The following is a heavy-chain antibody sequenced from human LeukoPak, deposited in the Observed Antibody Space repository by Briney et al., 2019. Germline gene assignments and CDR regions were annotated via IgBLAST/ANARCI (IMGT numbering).Heavy chain of an antibody. V-gene: IGHV1-2*02. J-gene: IGHJ4*02. CDR3: ARVPLGGFGELFPD. Sequence: ASVKVSCKASGYTFTGYYMHWVRLAPGQGLEWMGWINPNSGGTNYAQKFQGRVTMTRDTSISTAYMELSRLRSDDTAVYYGARVPLGGFGELFPDWGQGTLVTVSS. D-gene: IGHD3-10*01. CDR1: GYTFTGYY. CDR2: INPNSGGT.